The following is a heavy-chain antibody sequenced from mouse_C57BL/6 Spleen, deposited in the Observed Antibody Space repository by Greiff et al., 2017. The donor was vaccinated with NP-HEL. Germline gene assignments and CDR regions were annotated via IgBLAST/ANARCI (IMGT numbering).Heavy chain of an antibody. CDR2: IDPENGDT. CDR1: GFNIKDDY. CDR3: TTNRFITTVVATNFDV. D-gene: IGHD1-1*01. J-gene: IGHJ1*03. Sequence: EVKLVESGAELVRPGASVKLSCTASGFNIKDDYMHWVKQRPEQGLEWIGWIDPENGDTEYASKFQGKATITADTSSNTAYLQLSSLTSEDTAVYYCTTNRFITTVVATNFDVWGTGTTVTVSS. V-gene: IGHV14-4*01.